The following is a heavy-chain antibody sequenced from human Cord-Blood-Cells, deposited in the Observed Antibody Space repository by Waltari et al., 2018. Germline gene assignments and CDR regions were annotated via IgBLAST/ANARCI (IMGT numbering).Heavy chain of an antibody. J-gene: IGHJ5*02. CDR3: ARVNGDYNWFDP. D-gene: IGHD4-17*01. CDR2: IIPILGIA. CDR1: GRPFGSNT. Sequence: QVQLVQSGAEAKKPGPPVTVSSKPSGRPFGSNTISRFQKAPGQGLEWMGRIIPILGIANYAQKFQGRVTITADKSTSTAYMELSSLRSEDTAVYYCARVNGDYNWFDPWGQGTLVTVSS. V-gene: IGHV1-69*02.